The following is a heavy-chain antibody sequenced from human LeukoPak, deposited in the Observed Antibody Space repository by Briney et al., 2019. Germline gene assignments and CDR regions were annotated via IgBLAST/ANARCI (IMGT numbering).Heavy chain of an antibody. CDR3: ARSSGSYSSLFYMHV. CDR2: INPTGDPT. Sequence: ASVKVSCKTSGYTFNSYYMHWVRQAPGQGLEWVGIINPTGDPTTYAQKFQGRVTMTSDMSTSTVYMELSSLRSEDTAVYYCARSSGSYSSLFYMHVWGKGTTVTVSS. D-gene: IGHD3-22*01. V-gene: IGHV1-46*02. J-gene: IGHJ6*03. CDR1: GYTFNSYY.